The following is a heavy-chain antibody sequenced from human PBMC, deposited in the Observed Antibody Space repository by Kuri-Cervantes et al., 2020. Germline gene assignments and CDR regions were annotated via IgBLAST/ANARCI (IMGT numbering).Heavy chain of an antibody. V-gene: IGHV4-61*08. D-gene: IGHD2-2*01. CDR2: IYYSGST. CDR3: ARGLGYCSSTSCSSSYMDV. Sequence: SETLSLTCTVSGGSVSSGDHYWNWIRQPPGKGFEWIGYIYYSGSTYSSPSLSSRVIISVDASKNQFSLKLDSVTAADTAVYYCARGLGYCSSTSCSSSYMDVWGKGTTVTVSS. J-gene: IGHJ6*03. CDR1: GGSVSSGDHY.